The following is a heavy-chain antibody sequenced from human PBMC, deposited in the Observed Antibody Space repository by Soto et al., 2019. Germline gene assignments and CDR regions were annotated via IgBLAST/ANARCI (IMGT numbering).Heavy chain of an antibody. Sequence: GGSLRLSCAASGFTFSSYAMSWVRQAPGKGLEWVSAISGSGGSTYYADSVKGRFTISRDNSKNTLYLQMNSLRAGDTAVYYCAKDVGSGSYYYFDYWGQGTLVTVSS. CDR3: AKDVGSGSYYYFDY. V-gene: IGHV3-23*01. D-gene: IGHD3-10*01. CDR1: GFTFSSYA. CDR2: ISGSGGST. J-gene: IGHJ4*02.